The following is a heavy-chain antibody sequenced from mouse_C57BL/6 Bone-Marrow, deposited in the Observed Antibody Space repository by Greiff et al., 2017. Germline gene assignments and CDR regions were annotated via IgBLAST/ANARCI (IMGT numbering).Heavy chain of an antibody. D-gene: IGHD1-1*01. CDR2: ISYDGSN. V-gene: IGHV3-6*01. Sequence: VQLQQSGPGLVKPSQSLSLTCSVTGYSITSGYYWNWIRQFPGNKLEWMGYISYDGSNNYNPSLKNRISITRDTSKNQFFLKLNSVTTEDTATYYCARESSYPYYAMDYWGQGTSVTVSS. J-gene: IGHJ4*01. CDR1: GYSITSGYY. CDR3: ARESSYPYYAMDY.